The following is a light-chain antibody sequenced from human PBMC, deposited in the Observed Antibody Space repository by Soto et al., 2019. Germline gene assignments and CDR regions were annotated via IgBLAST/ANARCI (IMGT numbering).Light chain of an antibody. CDR2: AVS. V-gene: IGLV2-14*03. Sequence: QSVLTQPASVSGSPGQSITISCTGTANDIGAYSFVSWYQQHPGKVPKLMIYAVSDRPPGVSDRFSGSKSGITASLTISGLQTEDEADYYCISYTDRQSYLFGTGTKVTVL. J-gene: IGLJ1*01. CDR1: ANDIGAYSF. CDR3: ISYTDRQSYL.